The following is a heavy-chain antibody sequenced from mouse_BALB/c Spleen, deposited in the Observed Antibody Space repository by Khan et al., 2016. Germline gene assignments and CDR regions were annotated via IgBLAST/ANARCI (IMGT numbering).Heavy chain of an antibody. Sequence: QVQLQQSGAELVKPGASVKLSCKASGYTFTSYYMYWVKQRPGQGLEWIGEINPSNGGTNFNEKFKSKATLTVDKSSSTAYMQLSSLTSEDSAVYYCIRQLGLRYYAMDYWGQGTSVTVSS. CDR2: INPSNGGT. J-gene: IGHJ4*01. CDR1: GYTFTSYY. V-gene: IGHV1S81*02. CDR3: IRQLGLRYYAMDY. D-gene: IGHD3-1*01.